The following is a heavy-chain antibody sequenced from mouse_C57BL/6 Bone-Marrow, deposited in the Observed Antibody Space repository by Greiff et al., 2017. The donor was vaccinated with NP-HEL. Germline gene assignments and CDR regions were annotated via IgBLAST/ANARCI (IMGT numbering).Heavy chain of an antibody. CDR1: GYSFTGYY. D-gene: IGHD1-1*01. J-gene: IGHJ3*01. Sequence: VHVKQSGPELVKPGASVKISCKASGYSFTGYYMNWVKQSPEKSLEWIGEINPSTGGTTYNQKFKAKATLTVDKSSSTAYMQLKSLTSEDSAVYYCARSRYGSSYGWFAYWGQGTLVTVSA. V-gene: IGHV1-42*01. CDR2: INPSTGGT. CDR3: ARSRYGSSYGWFAY.